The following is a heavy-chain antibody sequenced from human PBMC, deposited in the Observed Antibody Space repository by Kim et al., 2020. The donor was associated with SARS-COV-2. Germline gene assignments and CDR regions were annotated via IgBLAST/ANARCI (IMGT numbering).Heavy chain of an antibody. V-gene: IGHV3-73*01. CDR3: TRLGDPDY. D-gene: IGHD4-17*01. Sequence: YPTPYIQSMNSWLTISRDDSKRTAYMQMTSLKTEDTAVYYCTRLGDPDYWGQGTLVTVSS. J-gene: IGHJ4*02. CDR2: YPT.